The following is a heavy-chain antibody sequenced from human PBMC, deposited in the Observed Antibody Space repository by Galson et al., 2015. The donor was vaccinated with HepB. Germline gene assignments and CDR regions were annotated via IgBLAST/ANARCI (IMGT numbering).Heavy chain of an antibody. CDR3: ARDPWLVLYQLRGGYGMDV. CDR1: GYTFTSYA. V-gene: IGHV1-3*01. Sequence: SVKVSCKASGYTFTSYAMHWVRQAPGQRLEWMGWINAGNGNTKYSQKFQGRVTITRDTSASTAYMELSSLRSEDTAVYYCARDPWLVLYQLRGGYGMDVWGQGTTVTVSS. CDR2: INAGNGNT. J-gene: IGHJ6*02. D-gene: IGHD6-19*01.